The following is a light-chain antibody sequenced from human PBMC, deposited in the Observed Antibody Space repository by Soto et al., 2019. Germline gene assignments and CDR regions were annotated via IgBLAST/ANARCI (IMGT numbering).Light chain of an antibody. CDR2: DTS. J-gene: IGLJ1*01. CDR1: TRAVTSGHY. Sequence: QAVVTQESSVTVSPGGTVTLTCGSSTRAVTSGHYPYWFQQKPGQAPRTLIYDTSNKHSWTPARFSGSLLGGKAALTLSGAQPEDEADYYCLLSYSGTQRVFXAGTKVTVL. CDR3: LLSYSGTQRV. V-gene: IGLV7-46*01.